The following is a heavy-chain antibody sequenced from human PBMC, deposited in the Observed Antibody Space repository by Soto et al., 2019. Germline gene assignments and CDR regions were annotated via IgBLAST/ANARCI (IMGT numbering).Heavy chain of an antibody. CDR3: ARGPGGPDGPGDY. V-gene: IGHV1-3*01. J-gene: IGHJ4*02. CDR1: GYTFTSYA. D-gene: IGHD2-15*01. CDR2: INAGNGNT. Sequence: QVQLVQSGAEVKQPGASVKVSCKASGYTFTSYAMHWVRQAPGQRLEWMGWINAGNGNTKYSQKFQGRVTITRDTSASTAYMELSNLRSEDTAVYYCARGPGGPDGPGDYWGQGTLVTVSS.